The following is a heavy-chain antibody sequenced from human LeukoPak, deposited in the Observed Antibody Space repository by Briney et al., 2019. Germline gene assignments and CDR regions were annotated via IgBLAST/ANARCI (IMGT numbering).Heavy chain of an antibody. CDR1: GFTFSSYA. V-gene: IGHV3-23*01. CDR2: ISGSGGST. Sequence: PGGSLRLSCAASGFTFSSYAMSWVRQAPGKGLEWVSAISGSGGSTYYADSVKGRFTISRDNSKNTLYLQMNSLRAEDTAVYYCAKDLDLRSYYYDTSADAAFDIWGQGTMVTVS. D-gene: IGHD3-22*01. J-gene: IGHJ3*02. CDR3: AKDLDLRSYYYDTSADAAFDI.